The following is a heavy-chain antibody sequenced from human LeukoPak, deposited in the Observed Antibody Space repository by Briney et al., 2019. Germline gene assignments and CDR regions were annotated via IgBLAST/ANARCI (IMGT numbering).Heavy chain of an antibody. CDR1: GFTFSSYA. V-gene: IGHV3-33*08. CDR3: ARADEDSSSWYGGDAFDI. Sequence: PGGSLRLSCAASGFTFSSYAMHWVRQAPGKGLEWVAVIWYDGSNKYYADSVKGRFTISRDNSKNTLYLQMNSLRAEDTAVYYCARADEDSSSWYGGDAFDIWGQGTMVTVSS. D-gene: IGHD6-13*01. CDR2: IWYDGSNK. J-gene: IGHJ3*02.